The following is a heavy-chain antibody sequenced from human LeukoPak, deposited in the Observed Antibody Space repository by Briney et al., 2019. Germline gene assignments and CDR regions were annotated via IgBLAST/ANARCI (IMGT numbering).Heavy chain of an antibody. V-gene: IGHV3-7*01. CDR2: IKPDGSEI. CDR1: GFTFSSYW. J-gene: IGHJ4*02. Sequence: PGGSLRLSCAASGFTFSSYWTSWARQAPEKGLEWVAKIKPDGSEIYHVDSVQGRFTISRDNAKNSLYLQMNSLRAEDTAVYYCATSRFYLESWGQGTLVTVSS. CDR3: ATSRFYLES.